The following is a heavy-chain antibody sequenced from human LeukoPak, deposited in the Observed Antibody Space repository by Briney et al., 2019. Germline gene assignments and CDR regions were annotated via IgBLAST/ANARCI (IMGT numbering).Heavy chain of an antibody. J-gene: IGHJ4*02. V-gene: IGHV4-4*07. Sequence: SETLSLTCTDSGGSMRNSNWSWIRQPAGKGLEWGGRIFTSRSTNYNPSLKIRVPISVDTSKNQFSLKLSAVTAADTAVYYCARTAAAGIHFDYWGQGTLVSVSS. CDR1: GGSMRNSN. CDR2: IFTSRST. D-gene: IGHD6-13*01. CDR3: ARTAAAGIHFDY.